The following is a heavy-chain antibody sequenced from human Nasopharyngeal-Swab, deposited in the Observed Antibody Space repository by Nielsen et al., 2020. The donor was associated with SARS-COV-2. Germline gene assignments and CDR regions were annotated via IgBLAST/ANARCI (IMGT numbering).Heavy chain of an antibody. CDR1: GDSISSYY. CDR2: LYNSGSI. D-gene: IGHD2-15*01. V-gene: IGHV4-59*13. Sequence: SETLSLTCTVSGDSISSYYWNWIRQPPGKGLEWIGYLYNSGSIKYNPSLKSRVTISVDTSKNQFSLNLRSVTAADTAVYYCARGSCSGGSCSPYTWFDPWGQGTLVTVSS. J-gene: IGHJ5*02. CDR3: ARGSCSGGSCSPYTWFDP.